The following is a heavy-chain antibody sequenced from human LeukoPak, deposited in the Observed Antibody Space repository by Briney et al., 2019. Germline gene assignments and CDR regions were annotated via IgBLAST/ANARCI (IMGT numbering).Heavy chain of an antibody. V-gene: IGHV3-13*01. J-gene: IGHJ4*02. D-gene: IGHD3-10*01. CDR3: ARAIAMVRGVNYFDY. Sequence: GGSLRLSCAASGFTFSSSDMHWVRQITGKGLEWVSAIGTTGDTYYSGSVKGRFTITRENARNSLYLQMNSLRAGDTAVYYCARAIAMVRGVNYFDYWGQGALVTVSS. CDR2: IGTTGDT. CDR1: GFTFSSSD.